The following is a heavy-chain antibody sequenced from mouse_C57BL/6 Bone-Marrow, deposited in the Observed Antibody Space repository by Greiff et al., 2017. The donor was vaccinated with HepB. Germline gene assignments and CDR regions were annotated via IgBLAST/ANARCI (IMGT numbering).Heavy chain of an antibody. CDR2: ISSGSSTI. V-gene: IGHV5-17*01. D-gene: IGHD4-1*01. Sequence: EVKLMESGGGLVKPGGSLKLSCAASGFTFSDYGMHWVRQAPEKGLEWVAYISSGSSTIYYADTVKGRFTISRDNAKNTLFLQMTSLRSEDTAMYYCAISPSWDDWYFDVWGTGTTVTVSS. J-gene: IGHJ1*03. CDR3: AISPSWDDWYFDV. CDR1: GFTFSDYG.